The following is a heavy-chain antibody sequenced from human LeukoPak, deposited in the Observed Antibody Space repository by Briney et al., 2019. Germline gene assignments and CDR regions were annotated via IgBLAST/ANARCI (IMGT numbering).Heavy chain of an antibody. CDR2: ISGSGGST. Sequence: GGSLRLSCVVSRFTYSSHAMSWVRQAPEKGLEWVSAISGSGGSTYYADSVKGRFSISRDNSKNTLYLQMNSLRAEDTAVYYCAKTAAAGTDDYYFDYWGQGTLVTVSS. CDR3: AKTAAAGTDDYYFDY. J-gene: IGHJ4*02. CDR1: RFTYSSHA. V-gene: IGHV3-23*01. D-gene: IGHD6-13*01.